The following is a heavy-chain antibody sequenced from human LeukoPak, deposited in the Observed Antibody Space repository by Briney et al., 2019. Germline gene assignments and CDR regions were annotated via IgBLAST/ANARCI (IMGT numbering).Heavy chain of an antibody. V-gene: IGHV4-4*02. Sequence: SETLSLTCAVSGGSFSSNNWWSWVRQPQGKGLEWLGEIYHSGTTKYNPSLKSRVTISVDKSKNQFSLRLSSVTAADTAVYYCASAGHDGIGYKVCWGQGTLVTVSS. D-gene: IGHD3-22*01. CDR1: GGSFSSNNW. CDR3: ASAGHDGIGYKVC. CDR2: IYHSGTT. J-gene: IGHJ4*02.